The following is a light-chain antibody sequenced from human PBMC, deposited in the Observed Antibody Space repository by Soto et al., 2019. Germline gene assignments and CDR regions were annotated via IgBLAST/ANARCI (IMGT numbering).Light chain of an antibody. J-gene: IGKJ1*01. Sequence: EIVLTPSPGTLSLSPGERATLSCRASQSVSSNYLAWYQQKPGQAPRLLIYGASIRATGIPDRFSGSGSGTDFTLTISRLESEDFAVYYCQQYGNLLWTFGQGTKVDIK. V-gene: IGKV3-20*01. CDR2: GAS. CDR1: QSVSSNY. CDR3: QQYGNLLWT.